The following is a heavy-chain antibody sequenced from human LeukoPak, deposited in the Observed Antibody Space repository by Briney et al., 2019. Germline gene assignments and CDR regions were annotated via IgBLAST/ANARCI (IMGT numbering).Heavy chain of an antibody. CDR3: ARVGRQYGSGSMVWFDP. CDR2: IYHSGST. Sequence: SETLSLTCAVSGGSISSSNWWSWVRQPPGKGLEWIGEIYHSGSTNYNPSLKSRVTISVDTSKNQFSLKLSSVTAADTAVYYCARVGRQYGSGSMVWFDPWGQGTLVTVSS. CDR1: GGSISSSNW. J-gene: IGHJ5*02. V-gene: IGHV4-4*02. D-gene: IGHD3-10*01.